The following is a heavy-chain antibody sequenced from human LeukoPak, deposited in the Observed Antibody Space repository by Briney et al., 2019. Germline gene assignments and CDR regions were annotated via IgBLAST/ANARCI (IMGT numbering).Heavy chain of an antibody. V-gene: IGHV4-59*02. J-gene: IGHJ5*02. CDR1: GASVSGNY. CDR3: ARGAVGATDWFDP. D-gene: IGHD1-26*01. CDR2: LLDDGVT. Sequence: SETLSLTCAVPGASVSGNYWSWIRQSPERGLEWIGHLLDDGVTDYNPSLKSRVTILSDTSKNQFSLRLSSVTAADTAVYYCARGAVGATDWFDPWGQGTLVTVSS.